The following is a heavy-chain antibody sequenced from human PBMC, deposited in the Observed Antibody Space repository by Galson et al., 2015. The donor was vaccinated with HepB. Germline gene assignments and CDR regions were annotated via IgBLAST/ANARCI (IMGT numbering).Heavy chain of an antibody. J-gene: IGHJ5*01. D-gene: IGHD4-17*01. CDR3: ARNMDYGFDS. CDR2: LNSEGSST. CDR1: GFTFSRYR. Sequence: SLRLSCAASGFTFSRYRMHWVRQAPGKGLVWVSRLNSEGSSTSYADSVKGRFTISRDNAKNTLYLQMNSLRAEDTAVYYCARNMDYGFDSWGQGTRVTVSS. V-gene: IGHV3-74*01.